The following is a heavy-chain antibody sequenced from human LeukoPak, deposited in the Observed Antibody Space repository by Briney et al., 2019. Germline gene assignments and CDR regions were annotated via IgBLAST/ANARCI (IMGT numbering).Heavy chain of an antibody. CDR3: AIRYHDILTGSDYYYGMDV. CDR2: ISAYNGNT. J-gene: IGHJ6*02. CDR1: GYTFTSYG. D-gene: IGHD3-9*01. V-gene: IGHV1-18*01. Sequence: ASVKVSCKASGYTFTSYGISWVRQAPGQGLEWMGWISAYNGNTNYAQKLQGRVTMTTDTSTSTAYMELRSLRSDDTAVYYCAIRYHDILTGSDYYYGMDVWGQGTTVTVSS.